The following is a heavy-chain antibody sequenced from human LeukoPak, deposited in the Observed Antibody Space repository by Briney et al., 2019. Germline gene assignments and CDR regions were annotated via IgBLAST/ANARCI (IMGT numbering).Heavy chain of an antibody. Sequence: GRSLRLSCAASGFTFSSYAMHWVRQAPGEGLEWVAVISYDGSNKYYADSVKGRFTISRDNSKNTLYLQMNSLRAEDTAVYYCARGGNAATYWGQGTLVTVSS. CDR1: GFTFSSYA. CDR3: ARGGNAATY. CDR2: ISYDGSNK. D-gene: IGHD3-10*01. V-gene: IGHV3-30-3*01. J-gene: IGHJ4*02.